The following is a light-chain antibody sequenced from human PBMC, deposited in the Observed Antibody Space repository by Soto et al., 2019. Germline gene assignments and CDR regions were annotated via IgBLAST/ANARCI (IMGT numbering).Light chain of an antibody. CDR2: EAS. CDR3: QQYNTYSRT. J-gene: IGKJ1*01. V-gene: IGKV1-5*03. Sequence: DIQMTQSPSTLSASIGDRVTITCRASQSISNWLAWYQQKPGKAPKLLINEASNLQRGVPSRFSGSGSGTEFTLTISSLQPDDFATFYCQQYNTYSRTFGQGTKVEIK. CDR1: QSISNW.